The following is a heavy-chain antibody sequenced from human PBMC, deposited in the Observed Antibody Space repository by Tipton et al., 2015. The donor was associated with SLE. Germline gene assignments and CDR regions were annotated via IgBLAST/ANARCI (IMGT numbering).Heavy chain of an antibody. CDR3: VIHSGTHYYDSTSYSGY. Sequence: SLRLSCAASGFTFSSYEMTWVRQAPGKGLEWVANINQDGSGKNYVDSVKGRFTVSRDNAKNSVYLQMNSLRAEDTAVYYCVIHSGTHYYDSTSYSGYWGQGTLVTVSS. CDR2: INQDGSGK. J-gene: IGHJ4*02. D-gene: IGHD3-22*01. V-gene: IGHV3-7*01. CDR1: GFTFSSYE.